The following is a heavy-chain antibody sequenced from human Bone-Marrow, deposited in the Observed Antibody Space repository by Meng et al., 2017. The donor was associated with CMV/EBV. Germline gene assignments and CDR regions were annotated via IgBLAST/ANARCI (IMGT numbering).Heavy chain of an antibody. D-gene: IGHD2/OR15-2a*01. CDR2: ISYDGSKK. CDR3: VLSTRTYGLAV. J-gene: IGHJ6*01. V-gene: IGHV3-30*04. Sequence: GGSLRLSCAASGFIFTDFAIYWVRQAPGKGLEWVAIISYDGSKKYYADSMKGRFTISRDNFRNTLYLQMNSLRPEDTAVYYCVLSTRTYGLAVWGQGTMVTVYS. CDR1: GFIFTDFA.